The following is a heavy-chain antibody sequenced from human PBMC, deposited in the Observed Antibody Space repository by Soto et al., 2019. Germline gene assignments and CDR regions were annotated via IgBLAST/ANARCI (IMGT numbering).Heavy chain of an antibody. CDR3: AKDTRRHYDSSGYYPH. V-gene: IGHV3-9*01. J-gene: IGHJ4*02. D-gene: IGHD3-22*01. Sequence: EVQLVESGGGLVQPGRSLRLSCAASGFTFDDYAMHWVRQAPGKGLEWVSGISWNSGSIGYADSVKGRFTISRDNAKNSLYLQMNSLRAEDTALYYCAKDTRRHYDSSGYYPHWGQGTLVTVSS. CDR1: GFTFDDYA. CDR2: ISWNSGSI.